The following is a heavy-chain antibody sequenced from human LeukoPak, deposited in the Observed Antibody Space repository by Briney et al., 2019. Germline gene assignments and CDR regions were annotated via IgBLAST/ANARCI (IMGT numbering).Heavy chain of an antibody. CDR1: GFSFSTYG. CDR3: ARDYFDSSGYYYGTLCDY. D-gene: IGHD3-22*01. Sequence: PGGSLRLSCAASGFSFSTYGMHWVRQAPGKGLEWVAVIWKDGNTKFYADSVKGRFTISRDNSKNTLYLQMNSLRAEGTAVYFCARDYFDSSGYYYGTLCDYWGQGTLVTVSS. V-gene: IGHV3-33*01. J-gene: IGHJ4*02. CDR2: IWKDGNTK.